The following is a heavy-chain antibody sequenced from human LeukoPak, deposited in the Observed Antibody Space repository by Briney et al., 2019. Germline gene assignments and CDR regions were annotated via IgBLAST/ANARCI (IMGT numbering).Heavy chain of an antibody. CDR3: ARGGLYGDYVLDYFDY. CDR1: GGSISSGGYY. D-gene: IGHD4-17*01. CDR2: IYHSGST. V-gene: IGHV4-61*08. J-gene: IGHJ4*02. Sequence: SETLSLTCTVSGGSISSGGYYWSWIRQPPGKGLEWIGYIYHSGSTNYNPSLKSRVTISVDTSKNQFSLKLSSVTAADTAVYYCARGGLYGDYVLDYFDYWGQGTLVTVSS.